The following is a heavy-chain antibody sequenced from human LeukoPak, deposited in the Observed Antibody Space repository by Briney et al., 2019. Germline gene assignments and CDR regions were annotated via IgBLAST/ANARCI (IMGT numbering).Heavy chain of an antibody. Sequence: GGSLRLSCAASEFTFSSYAMSWVRQAPGKGLEWVSAISNSGGSTYYADSVKGRFAISRDNSKNTLYLQMNSLRAEDTAVYYCAKVDRGIAAAGDYWGQGTLVTVSS. D-gene: IGHD6-13*01. V-gene: IGHV3-23*01. CDR3: AKVDRGIAAAGDY. CDR2: ISNSGGST. CDR1: EFTFSSYA. J-gene: IGHJ4*02.